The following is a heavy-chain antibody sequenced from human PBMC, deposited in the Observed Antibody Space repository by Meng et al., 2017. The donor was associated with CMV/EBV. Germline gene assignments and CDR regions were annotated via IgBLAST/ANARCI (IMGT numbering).Heavy chain of an antibody. CDR3: ARDYGDLRQDY. J-gene: IGHJ4*02. CDR1: GGAIISRSYY. Sequence: ASAPVSGNDAETLSLPRPVFGGAIISRSYYWGWNRQPPGKGLECIGSIYYSGSTYYNPSLKSRVTISVDTSKNQFSLKLSSVTAADTAVYYCARDYGDLRQDYWGQGTLVTVSS. D-gene: IGHD4-17*01. V-gene: IGHV4-39*07. CDR2: IYYSGST.